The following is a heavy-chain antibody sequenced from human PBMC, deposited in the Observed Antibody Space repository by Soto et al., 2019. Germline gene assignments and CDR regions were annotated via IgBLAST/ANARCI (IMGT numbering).Heavy chain of an antibody. CDR1: GCIFTSYG. Sequence: ASLKVCCEASGCIFTSYGLSRVRQAPGQGLEWMGWISVYNGYTNFAQKFQGRFTMTTDTSTSTAYMELRSLRSDDTAVYYCARDQVPYYYESRGPFDYWGQGTLVIVSS. CDR2: ISVYNGYT. D-gene: IGHD3-22*01. V-gene: IGHV1-18*01. CDR3: ARDQVPYYYESRGPFDY. J-gene: IGHJ4*02.